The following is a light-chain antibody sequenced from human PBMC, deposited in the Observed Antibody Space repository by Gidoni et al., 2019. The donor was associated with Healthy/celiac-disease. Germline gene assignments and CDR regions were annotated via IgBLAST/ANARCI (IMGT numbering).Light chain of an antibody. CDR1: QSVSSN. CDR2: GAS. CDR3: QQYNNWPRT. V-gene: IGKV3-15*01. J-gene: IGKJ1*01. Sequence: EIVMTQSPATLSVSPGERATLSCRANQSVSSNLAWYQQKPGQAPRLLIYGASTRATGIPGRFSGSGSGTEFTLTISSLQSEDFAVYYCQQYNNWPRTFGQGTKVEIK.